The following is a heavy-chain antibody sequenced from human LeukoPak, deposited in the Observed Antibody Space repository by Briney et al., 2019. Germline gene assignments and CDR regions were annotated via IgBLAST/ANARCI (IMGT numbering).Heavy chain of an antibody. V-gene: IGHV4-39*07. D-gene: IGHD2/OR15-2a*01. J-gene: IGHJ3*02. CDR1: GGSISSSSYY. Sequence: PSETLSLTCTVSGGSISSSSYYWGWIRQPPGKGLEWIGSIYYTGSTYYNPSLKSRVTISVGTSKNQFSLKLSSVAAAGTAVYCCAGVWSENFYEDRGAFDIWGQGTMVTVSS. CDR3: AGVWSENFYEDRGAFDI. CDR2: IYYTGST.